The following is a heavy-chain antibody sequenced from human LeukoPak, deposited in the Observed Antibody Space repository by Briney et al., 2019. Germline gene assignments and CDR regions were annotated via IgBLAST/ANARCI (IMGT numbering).Heavy chain of an antibody. Sequence: PGGSLRLPCAASGFTFSSYAMHWVRQAPGKGLEWVAVISYDGSNKYYTDSVKGRFPISRDNSKNTLYLQMNSLRAEDTAVYYCARNFNHFDYWGQGTLVTVSS. CDR1: GFTFSSYA. V-gene: IGHV3-30*04. J-gene: IGHJ4*02. CDR3: ARNFNHFDY. D-gene: IGHD1-14*01. CDR2: ISYDGSNK.